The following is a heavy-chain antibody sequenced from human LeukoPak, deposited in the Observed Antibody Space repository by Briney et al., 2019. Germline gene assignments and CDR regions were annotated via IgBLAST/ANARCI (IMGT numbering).Heavy chain of an antibody. D-gene: IGHD2-21*02. J-gene: IGHJ5*02. Sequence: ASVTVSCKASGYTFAIYGISWVRQAPGQGLEWMAWISPYDGDTNYAQNFEGRVTMTTETSTSTAYMELRSLRSDDTAIYYCARDYCTRGGDCYKEDLFDGWGQGTLVTVSS. CDR3: ARDYCTRGGDCYKEDLFDG. CDR1: GYTFAIYG. V-gene: IGHV1-18*01. CDR2: ISPYDGDT.